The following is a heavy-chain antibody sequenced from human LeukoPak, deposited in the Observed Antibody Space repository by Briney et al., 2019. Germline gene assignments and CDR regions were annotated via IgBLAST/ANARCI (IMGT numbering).Heavy chain of an antibody. CDR3: ARDAEEAGEFFDL. Sequence: ASETLSLTCTVSGGSISSYYWSWIRQPPGKRLEWIGYIYYSGSTNYNPSLKSRVTISVDTSKNQISLKLSSVTAADTAVYYCARDAEEAGEFFDLWGRGTLVTVSS. V-gene: IGHV4-59*01. CDR1: GGSISSYY. CDR2: IYYSGST. J-gene: IGHJ2*01. D-gene: IGHD6-19*01.